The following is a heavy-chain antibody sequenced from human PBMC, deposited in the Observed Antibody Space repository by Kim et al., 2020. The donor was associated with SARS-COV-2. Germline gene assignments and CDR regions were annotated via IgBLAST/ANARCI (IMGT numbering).Heavy chain of an antibody. V-gene: IGHV4-61*02. D-gene: IGHD4-17*01. CDR2: IYTSGST. CDR1: GGSISSGSYY. Sequence: SETLSLTCTVSGGSISSGSYYWSWIRQPAGKGLEWIGRIYTSGSTNYNPSLKSRVTISVDTSKNQFSLKLSSVTAADTAVYYCARDQLGAYGDYEGGPRNWFDPWGQGTLVTVSS. CDR3: ARDQLGAYGDYEGGPRNWFDP. J-gene: IGHJ5*02.